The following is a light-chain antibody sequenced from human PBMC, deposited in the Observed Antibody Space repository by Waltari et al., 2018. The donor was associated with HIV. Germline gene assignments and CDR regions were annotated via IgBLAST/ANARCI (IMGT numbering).Light chain of an antibody. CDR1: SSDLGAYNY. Sequence: QSALTQPPSASGSPGQSVTISCTGTSSDLGAYNYVSWYQHHPDKPPKLMSYDVSKRPAVVPDRFACPTSGNTASLTASGLQTEDEADYYGSSYAGSNNPYVFGTGTKVTVL. CDR2: DVS. V-gene: IGLV2-8*01. J-gene: IGLJ1*01. CDR3: SSYAGSNNPYV.